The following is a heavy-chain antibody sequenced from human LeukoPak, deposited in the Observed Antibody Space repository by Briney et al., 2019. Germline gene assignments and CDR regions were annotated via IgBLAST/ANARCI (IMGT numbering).Heavy chain of an antibody. Sequence: SETLSLTCAVYGGSFSGYYWSWIRQPPGKGLEWIGEINHSGSTNYNPSLKSRVTISVDTSKNQFSLKLSSVTAADTAVYYCARVNPDSSGFEGAFDIWGQGTMVTVSS. D-gene: IGHD3-22*01. CDR3: ARVNPDSSGFEGAFDI. J-gene: IGHJ3*02. CDR1: GGSFSGYY. CDR2: INHSGST. V-gene: IGHV4-34*01.